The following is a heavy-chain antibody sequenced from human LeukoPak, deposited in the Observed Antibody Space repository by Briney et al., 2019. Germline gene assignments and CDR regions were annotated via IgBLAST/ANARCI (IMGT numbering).Heavy chain of an antibody. D-gene: IGHD3-22*01. Sequence: ASVKVSCKAFGYTFTSYYMHWVRQAPGQGLEWIGIINPSGGSTSYAQKFQGRVTMTRDASTSTVYMELSSLRSEDTAVYYCARLGYYYDSVDYWGQGTLVTVSS. CDR3: ARLGYYYDSVDY. CDR1: GYTFTSYY. J-gene: IGHJ4*02. CDR2: INPSGGST. V-gene: IGHV1-46*01.